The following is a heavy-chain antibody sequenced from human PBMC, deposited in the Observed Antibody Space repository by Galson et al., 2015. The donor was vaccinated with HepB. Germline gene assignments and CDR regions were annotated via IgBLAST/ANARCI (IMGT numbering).Heavy chain of an antibody. CDR3: ARDRGYCSGGRCNSIYYYYMDV. J-gene: IGHJ6*03. D-gene: IGHD2-15*01. CDR1: GYTFTSYT. V-gene: IGHV1-3*01. Sequence: SVKVSCKASGYTFTSYTMHWVRQAPGQRLEWMGWINAGNGNTKYSQKFQGRVTITRDTSASTAYMELSSLRSEDTAVYYCARDRGYCSGGRCNSIYYYYMDVWGKGTTVAVSS. CDR2: INAGNGNT.